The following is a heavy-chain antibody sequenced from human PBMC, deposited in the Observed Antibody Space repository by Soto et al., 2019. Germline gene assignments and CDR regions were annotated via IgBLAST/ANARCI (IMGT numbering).Heavy chain of an antibody. CDR3: ATDKWTYYNYYGMDV. J-gene: IGHJ6*02. Sequence: DVQLVDSGGGLVQPGGSLRLSCAASGFTFSHYWMHWVRQAPGKRLVWVAGINSDASTIKYADSVKGRFTISRDNARNTLYMPMSNLRGDDTAFYYCATDKWTYYNYYGMDVWGQGTRVTVS. CDR2: INSDASTI. CDR1: GFTFSHYW. D-gene: IGHD2-8*01. V-gene: IGHV3-74*03.